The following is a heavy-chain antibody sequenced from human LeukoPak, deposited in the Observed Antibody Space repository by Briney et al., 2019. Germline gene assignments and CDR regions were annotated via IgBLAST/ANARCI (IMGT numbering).Heavy chain of an antibody. J-gene: IGHJ3*02. D-gene: IGHD3-3*01. Sequence: GGSLRLSCAASGFTFSSYAMSWVRQAPGKGLEWVSAISGSGGSTYYADSVKGRFTISRDNSKNTLYLQMNSLRAEDTAVYYCAKVVGGIHYDFWSGPILAFDIWGQGTMVTVSS. CDR3: AKVVGGIHYDFWSGPILAFDI. CDR1: GFTFSSYA. V-gene: IGHV3-23*01. CDR2: ISGSGGST.